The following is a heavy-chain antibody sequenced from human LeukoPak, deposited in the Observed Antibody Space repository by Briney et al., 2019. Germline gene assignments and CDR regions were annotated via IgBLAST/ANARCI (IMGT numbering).Heavy chain of an antibody. J-gene: IGHJ3*02. Sequence: GESLKISCKVSGYIFTSDWIGRVRQVPGKGLEWMGIIHPGDSDTRYSPSFQGQVTFSADKSISTAYLQWSSLRASDTAIYYCAREGADTYDYAHGGFDIWGQGTMVTVSS. CDR3: AREGADTYDYAHGGFDI. CDR1: GYIFTSDW. V-gene: IGHV5-51*01. CDR2: IHPGDSDT. D-gene: IGHD4/OR15-4a*01.